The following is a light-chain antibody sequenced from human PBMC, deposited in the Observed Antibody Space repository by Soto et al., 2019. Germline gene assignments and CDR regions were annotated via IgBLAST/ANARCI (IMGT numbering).Light chain of an antibody. CDR2: GAS. V-gene: IGKV3-15*01. Sequence: EIVLAQSPATLSVSPGERATLSCRASQSVGSKIAWYQQKPGQAPRLLIYGASTRATGIPARFSGSGSGTDFTLTISSLQSEDFAVYYCQQYKNWWTFGQGTKVDI. CDR1: QSVGSK. J-gene: IGKJ1*01. CDR3: QQYKNWWT.